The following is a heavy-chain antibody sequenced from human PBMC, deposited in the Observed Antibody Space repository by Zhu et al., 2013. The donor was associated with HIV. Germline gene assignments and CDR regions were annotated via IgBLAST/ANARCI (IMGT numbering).Heavy chain of an antibody. V-gene: IGHV1-18*04. CDR3: ARGRYYYDHDGYYHEYYQL. CDR2: ISGYNGKA. Sequence: QVQLVQSGAEVKKPGASVRVSCKASGYTFTGYYIHWVRQAPGQGLEWVGWISGYNGKAKYARHLQDRVTMTVDISSSTAYLDLRSLRSDDTAIYYCARGRYYYDHDGYYHEYYQLWGQGTRGPPSP. J-gene: IGHJ1*01. D-gene: IGHD3-22*01. CDR1: GYTFTGYY.